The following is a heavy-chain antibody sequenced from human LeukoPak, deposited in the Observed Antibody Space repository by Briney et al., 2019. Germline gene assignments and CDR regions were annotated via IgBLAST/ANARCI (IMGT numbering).Heavy chain of an antibody. CDR1: GYTFTSFY. J-gene: IGHJ4*02. Sequence: ASVKVSCKASGYTFTSFYIHWVRQAPGQGLEWMDWINPSNGDTNSAQKFQGRVTMTRDTSINTVYLDLTSLRSDDTAVYYCGKDNGGVPGTFDFWGQGTLVTVSS. D-gene: IGHD1-7*01. V-gene: IGHV1-2*02. CDR2: INPSNGDT. CDR3: GKDNGGVPGTFDF.